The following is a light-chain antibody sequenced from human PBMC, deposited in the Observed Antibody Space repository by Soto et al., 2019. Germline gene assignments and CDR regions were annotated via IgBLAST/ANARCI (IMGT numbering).Light chain of an antibody. Sequence: DIQMTQSPSSLSASVGDRVTITCQASQDINKYLNWYQQKPGKAPKLLIYAASNLEAGVPSRFGGTGSGTDFTFTISSLQPEDIATYFCQQYDSLPQRLTFGGGTKVEIK. V-gene: IGKV1-33*01. CDR3: QQYDSLPQRLT. CDR2: AAS. CDR1: QDINKY. J-gene: IGKJ4*01.